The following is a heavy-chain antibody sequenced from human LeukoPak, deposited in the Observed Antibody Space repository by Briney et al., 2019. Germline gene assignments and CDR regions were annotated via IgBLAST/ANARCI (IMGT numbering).Heavy chain of an antibody. V-gene: IGHV4-39*01. CDR3: ARQATVGRTGGLFDY. CDR2: IYYSWTT. Sequence: SETLSLTCTVSGGSISSSSYYWGWIRQPAGKGLEWIGSIYYSWTTYHNLHVKSIVTISVDTSKNQFSLKLSSVTAADTAVYYCARQATVGRTGGLFDYWGQGTLVTVSS. J-gene: IGHJ4*02. D-gene: IGHD3-10*01. CDR1: GGSISSSSYY.